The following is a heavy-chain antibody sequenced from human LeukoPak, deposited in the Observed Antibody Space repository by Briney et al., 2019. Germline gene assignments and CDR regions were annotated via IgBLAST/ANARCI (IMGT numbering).Heavy chain of an antibody. CDR2: ISGSGVMT. CDR1: GFTFSDYA. V-gene: IGHV3-23*01. J-gene: IGHJ4*02. CDR3: AKDRSIGTYYTFDH. D-gene: IGHD1-26*01. Sequence: GGSLRLSCAASGFTFSDYAMTWVRQAPGKGLEWVATISGSGVMTYYADSVKGRFTVSGDDSKNTLYLQMSSLTAADTAVYYCAKDRSIGTYYTFDHWGQGTLVTVSS.